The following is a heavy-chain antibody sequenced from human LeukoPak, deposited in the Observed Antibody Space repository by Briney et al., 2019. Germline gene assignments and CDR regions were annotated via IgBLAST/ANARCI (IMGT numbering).Heavy chain of an antibody. D-gene: IGHD2-2*02. CDR3: ANSYTDTWYYFDY. V-gene: IGHV3-21*01. J-gene: IGHJ4*02. Sequence: GGSLRLSCAASGFTFSTYTMNWVRQSPGKGLEWISSITGTANDVNYADSVKGRFTISGDNSKNLLYLQMDSLRAEDTAFYYCANSYTDTWYYFDYWGQGTLVTVSS. CDR2: ITGTANDV. CDR1: GFTFSTYT.